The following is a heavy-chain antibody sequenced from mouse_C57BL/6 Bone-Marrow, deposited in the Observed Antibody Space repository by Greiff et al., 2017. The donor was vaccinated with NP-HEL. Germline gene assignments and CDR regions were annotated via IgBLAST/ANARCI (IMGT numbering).Heavy chain of an antibody. Sequence: EVQLQQSGPELVKPGASVKISCKASGYTFTDYYMNWVKQSHGKSLEWIGDINPNNGGTSYNQKFKGKATLTVDKSSSTAYMELRSLTSEDSAVYYCATSLYGSSYGWCAYWGEGTLVTVSA. CDR2: INPNNGGT. CDR1: GYTFTDYY. CDR3: ATSLYGSSYGWCAY. D-gene: IGHD1-1*01. J-gene: IGHJ3*01. V-gene: IGHV1-26*01.